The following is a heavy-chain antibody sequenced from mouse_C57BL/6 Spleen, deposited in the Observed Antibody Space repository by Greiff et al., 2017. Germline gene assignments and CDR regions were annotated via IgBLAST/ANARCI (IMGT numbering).Heavy chain of an antibody. D-gene: IGHD1-1*01. J-gene: IGHJ3*01. CDR3: ARWGTTVGAY. CDR1: GYTFTSYG. V-gene: IGHV1-81*01. Sequence: VQLQQSGAELARPGASVKLSCKASGYTFTSYGISWVKQRTGQGLEWIGEIYPRSGNTYYNEKFKGKATLTADKSSSTAYMGLRSLTSEDSAVYFCARWGTTVGAYWGQGTLVTVSA. CDR2: IYPRSGNT.